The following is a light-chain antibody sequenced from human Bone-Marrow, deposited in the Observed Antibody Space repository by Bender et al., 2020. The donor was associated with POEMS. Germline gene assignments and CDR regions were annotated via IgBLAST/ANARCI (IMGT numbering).Light chain of an antibody. CDR1: SSNIGAHA. J-gene: IGLJ3*02. V-gene: IGLV1-44*01. CDR3: EVWDDSLNGWV. CDR2: SSH. Sequence: ELTQPPSASGTPGQRVTISCSGGSSNIGAHAVNWYQHLPGTAPKLLIYSSHRRPSEVPDRFSGSRSGTSASLAISGLQSEDEADYYCEVWDDSLNGWVFGGGTKLTVL.